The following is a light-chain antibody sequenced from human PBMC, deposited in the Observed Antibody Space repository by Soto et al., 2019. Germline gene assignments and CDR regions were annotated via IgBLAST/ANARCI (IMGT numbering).Light chain of an antibody. CDR3: QQSYSTPTT. J-gene: IGKJ5*01. CDR2: WAS. CDR1: QSVLFSSNNKNY. V-gene: IGKV4-1*01. Sequence: DIVLTQSPDSLAVSLGERATINCKSSQSVLFSSNNKNYLAWYQQKPGQPPKLLIYWASTRESGVPNRFSGSASGTDFTLTISSLQAEDVAVYYCQQSYSTPTTFGQGTRLEIK.